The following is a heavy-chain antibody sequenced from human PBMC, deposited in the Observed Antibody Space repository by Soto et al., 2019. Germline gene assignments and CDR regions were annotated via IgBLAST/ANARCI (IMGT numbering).Heavy chain of an antibody. V-gene: IGHV3-11*06. Sequence: GGSLRLSCAASGFPFGYYYMSWIRQAPGKGLDWVSYISGSGSDTKNADSVKGRFTISRDNAKNSLFLEMNSLRAEDTAVYYCATDHTKWLVVPVATYYSGMDVWGQGTTVTVSS. J-gene: IGHJ6*02. CDR2: ISGSGSDT. D-gene: IGHD2-2*01. CDR3: ATDHTKWLVVPVATYYSGMDV. CDR1: GFPFGYYY.